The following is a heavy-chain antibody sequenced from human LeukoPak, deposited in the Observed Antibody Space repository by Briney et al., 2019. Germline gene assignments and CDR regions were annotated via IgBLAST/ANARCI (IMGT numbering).Heavy chain of an antibody. CDR2: IRHDGSDK. CDR3: AKDDILTGYNLDY. J-gene: IGHJ4*02. D-gene: IGHD3-9*01. V-gene: IGHV3-30*02. Sequence: GGSLRLSCAASGFTFSSYGMHWVRQAPGKGLEWVSFIRHDGSDKYYADSVKGRFTISRDNSKNTLYLQMNSLRAEDTAVYYCAKDDILTGYNLDYWGQGTLVTVSS. CDR1: GFTFSSYG.